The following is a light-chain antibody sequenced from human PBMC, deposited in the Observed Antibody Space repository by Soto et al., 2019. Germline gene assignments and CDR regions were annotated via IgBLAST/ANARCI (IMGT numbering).Light chain of an antibody. Sequence: DIQMTQSPSSLSASVGDRVTITCQASQDISNYLNWYQQKPGKAPKXLIYDASNLETGVPSRFSGSGSGTDLTLTISSLQPEDIATYCCQQYDNLPLTFGGGTKVDIK. CDR2: DAS. CDR3: QQYDNLPLT. J-gene: IGKJ4*01. CDR1: QDISNY. V-gene: IGKV1-33*01.